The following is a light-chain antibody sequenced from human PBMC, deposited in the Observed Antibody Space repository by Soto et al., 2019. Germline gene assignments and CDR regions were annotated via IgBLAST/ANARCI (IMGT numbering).Light chain of an antibody. Sequence: QLVLTQSPSASASLGASVKLTCTLSSGQRKYAIAWHQQKPEKGPRYLMRVNSDGSHISGDGIPDRFSGSSAGTARYLTISSLQSEDEADYYCQTWGTGIQVFGTGTKLTVL. V-gene: IGLV4-69*01. CDR1: SGQRKYA. CDR3: QTWGTGIQV. CDR2: VNSDGSH. J-gene: IGLJ1*01.